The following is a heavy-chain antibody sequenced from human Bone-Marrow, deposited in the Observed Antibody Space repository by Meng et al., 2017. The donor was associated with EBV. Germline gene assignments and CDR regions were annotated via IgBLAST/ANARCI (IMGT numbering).Heavy chain of an antibody. CDR3: ARVRGMFTFGHEAYFDY. J-gene: IGHJ4*02. Sequence: QVQLVESGGGVVEPGRLLMVSGAGSGFTFSGSTMHWVRQAPGKGLEWVAVILYDGRTIYYADSVKGRFTISRDNSKHTLYLQMNSLRAEDTATYYCARVRGMFTFGHEAYFDYWGQGTLVTVSS. D-gene: IGHD3-16*01. CDR1: GFTFSGST. V-gene: IGHV3-30-3*01. CDR2: ILYDGRTI.